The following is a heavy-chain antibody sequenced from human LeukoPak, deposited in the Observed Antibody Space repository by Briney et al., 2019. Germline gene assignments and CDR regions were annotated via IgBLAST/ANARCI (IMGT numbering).Heavy chain of an antibody. Sequence: SETLSLTCTVSGGSISSYYWSWIRQPAGKGLEWLGRIYTSGSTNYNPSLKSRDTMSVDTSKNQFSLKLSSVTAADTAVYYCARESFYYGSGSYYEMVGGYYYYYYGMDVWGQGTTVTVSS. V-gene: IGHV4-4*07. CDR3: ARESFYYGSGSYYEMVGGYYYYYYGMDV. CDR1: GGSISSYY. J-gene: IGHJ6*02. D-gene: IGHD3-10*01. CDR2: IYTSGST.